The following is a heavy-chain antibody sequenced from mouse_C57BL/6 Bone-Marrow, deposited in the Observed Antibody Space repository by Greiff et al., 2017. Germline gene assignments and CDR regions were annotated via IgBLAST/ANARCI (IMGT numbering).Heavy chain of an antibody. D-gene: IGHD2-4*01. J-gene: IGHJ3*01. CDR3: ARRGLRVSAWLAD. CDR1: GFTFSSYG. V-gene: IGHV5-6*01. Sequence: EVQLVESGGDLVKPGGSLKLSCAASGFTFSSYGMSWVRQTPDKRLEWVATISSGGSYNYYPDSVKGRFTISRDNAKNTLYLQMSSLKSEDTAMYYCARRGLRVSAWLADWGQGTLVTVSA. CDR2: ISSGGSYN.